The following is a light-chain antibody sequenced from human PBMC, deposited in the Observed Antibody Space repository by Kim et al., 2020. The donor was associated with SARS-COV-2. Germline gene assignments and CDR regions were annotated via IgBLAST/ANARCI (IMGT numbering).Light chain of an antibody. CDR2: AVS. V-gene: IGLV2-14*03. CDR1: SSDVGSYDY. Sequence: STTISVTGTSSDVGSYDYVSWYQQHPGKAPKLMIYAVSNRPSGVSNRFSGSKSANTASLTISGLQAEDEADYYCSSYTRSSTNYVFGTGTKVTVL. J-gene: IGLJ1*01. CDR3: SSYTRSSTNYV.